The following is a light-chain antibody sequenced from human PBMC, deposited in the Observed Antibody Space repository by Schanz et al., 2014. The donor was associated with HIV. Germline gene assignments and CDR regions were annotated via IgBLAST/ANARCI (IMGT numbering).Light chain of an antibody. Sequence: QSALTQPASVSGSPGQSITISCTGTSSDVGGYNYVSWYQQHPGKAPKLMIFDVNNRPSGASNRFSGSKSGDTASLTVSGLQAEDEADYYCSSYTGSNIVVFGGGTKLTVL. V-gene: IGLV2-14*03. CDR3: SSYTGSNIVV. CDR1: SSDVGGYNY. CDR2: DVN. J-gene: IGLJ2*01.